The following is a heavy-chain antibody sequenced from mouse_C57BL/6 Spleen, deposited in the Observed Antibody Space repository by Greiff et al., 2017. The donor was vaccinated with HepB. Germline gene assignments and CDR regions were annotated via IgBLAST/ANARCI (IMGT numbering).Heavy chain of an antibody. V-gene: IGHV5-4*01. J-gene: IGHJ1*03. D-gene: IGHD1-1*01. Sequence: EVKVVESGGGLVKPGGSLKLSCAASGFTFSSYAMSWVRQTPEKRLEWVATISDGGSYTYYPDNVKGRFTISRDNAKNNLYLQMSHLKSEDTAMYYYARDRGYGSSRYWYFDVWGTGTTVTVSS. CDR3: ARDRGYGSSRYWYFDV. CDR1: GFTFSSYA. CDR2: ISDGGSYT.